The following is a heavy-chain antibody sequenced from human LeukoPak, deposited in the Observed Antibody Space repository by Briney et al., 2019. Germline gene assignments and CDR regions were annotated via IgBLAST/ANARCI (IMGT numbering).Heavy chain of an antibody. V-gene: IGHV4-59*08. D-gene: IGHD1-26*01. CDR2: IYYSGST. CDR3: ARNEGSLDAFDI. CDR1: GGSISSYY. J-gene: IGHJ3*02. Sequence: KPSETLSLTCTVSGGSISSYYWSWIRQPPGKGLEWIGYIYYSGSTNYNPSLKSRVTISVDTSKNQFSLKLSSVTAADTAVYYCARNEGSLDAFDIWGQGTMVTVSS.